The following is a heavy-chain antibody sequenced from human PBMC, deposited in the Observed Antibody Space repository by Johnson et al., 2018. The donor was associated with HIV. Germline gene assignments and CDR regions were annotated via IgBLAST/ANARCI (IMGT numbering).Heavy chain of an antibody. J-gene: IGHJ3*02. CDR1: GFTFSSYW. CDR2: ISGGST. CDR3: AKEGGRITMIVVEPDAFDI. D-gene: IGHD3-22*01. V-gene: IGHV3-38-3*01. Sequence: VQLVESGGGLVQPGGSLRLSCAASGFTFSSYWMSWVRQAPGKGLEWVSSISGGSTYYADSRKGRFTISRDNSKNTLHLQMNSLRAEDTAVYYCAKEGGRITMIVVEPDAFDIWGQGTMVTVSS.